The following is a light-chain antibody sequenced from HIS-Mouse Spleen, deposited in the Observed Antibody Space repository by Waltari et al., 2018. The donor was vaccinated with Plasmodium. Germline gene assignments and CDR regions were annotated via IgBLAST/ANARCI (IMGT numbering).Light chain of an antibody. CDR1: QSVSSY. CDR2: DAS. V-gene: IGKV3-11*01. Sequence: EIVLTQSPAPLYLSIGDRATLSCRASQSVSSYLAWYQQKPGQAPRLRIYDASNRATGIPARFSGSGSGTDFTLTISSLEPEDFAVYYCQQRSNWPLTFGPGTKVDIK. CDR3: QQRSNWPLT. J-gene: IGKJ3*01.